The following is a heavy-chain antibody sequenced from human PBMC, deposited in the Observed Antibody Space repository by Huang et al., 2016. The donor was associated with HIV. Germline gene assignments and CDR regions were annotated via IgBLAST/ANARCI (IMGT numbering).Heavy chain of an antibody. Sequence: QVQLQESGPGLVKPSETLSLTCTVSGGSISSYYWSWIRQPPGKGLEWIGYIYSSGSTNYNPSLKSRVTISVDTSKNQFSLKLSSVTAADTAVYYCAREYSGSYRGAFDIWGQGTMVTVSS. CDR1: GGSISSYY. J-gene: IGHJ3*02. CDR3: AREYSGSYRGAFDI. D-gene: IGHD1-26*01. CDR2: IYSSGST. V-gene: IGHV4-59*01.